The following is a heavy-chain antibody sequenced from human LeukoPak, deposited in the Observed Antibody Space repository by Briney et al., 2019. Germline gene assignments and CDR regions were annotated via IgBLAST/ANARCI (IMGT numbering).Heavy chain of an antibody. CDR1: GGSISSGGYS. D-gene: IGHD3-22*01. V-gene: IGHV4-30-2*01. Sequence: PSETLSLTCAVSGGSISSGGYSWSWIRQPPGKGLEWIGYIYHSGSTYYNPSLKSRVTISVDRSKNQFSLRLSSVTAADTAVYYCARSSYSSGRYGGLDVWGQGTTVTVSS. CDR3: ARSSYSSGRYGGLDV. CDR2: IYHSGST. J-gene: IGHJ6*02.